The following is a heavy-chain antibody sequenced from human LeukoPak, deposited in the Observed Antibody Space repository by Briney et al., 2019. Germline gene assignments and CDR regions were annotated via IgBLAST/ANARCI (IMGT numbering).Heavy chain of an antibody. CDR3: ARYYYGSGSYYYYYMDV. V-gene: IGHV4-34*01. Sequence: SETLSLTCAVYGGSFSGYYWSWIRQPPGKGLEWIGEINHSGSTNYNPSLKSRVTISVDTSKNQFSLKLSSVTAADTAVYYCARYYYGSGSYYYYYMDVWGKGTTVTVSS. CDR2: INHSGST. CDR1: GGSFSGYY. J-gene: IGHJ6*03. D-gene: IGHD3-10*01.